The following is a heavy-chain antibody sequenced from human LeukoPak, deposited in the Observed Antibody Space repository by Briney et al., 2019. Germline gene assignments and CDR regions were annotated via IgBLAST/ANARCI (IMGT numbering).Heavy chain of an antibody. Sequence: NPSETLSLTCTVSGGSISSYYWSWIRQPAGKGLEWIGRIYTSGSTNYNPSLKSRVTMSVDTSKNQFSLKPSSVTAADTAVYYCARDNPPRTLDAFDIWGQGTMVTVSS. D-gene: IGHD1-14*01. CDR3: ARDNPPRTLDAFDI. CDR2: IYTSGST. CDR1: GGSISSYY. J-gene: IGHJ3*02. V-gene: IGHV4-4*07.